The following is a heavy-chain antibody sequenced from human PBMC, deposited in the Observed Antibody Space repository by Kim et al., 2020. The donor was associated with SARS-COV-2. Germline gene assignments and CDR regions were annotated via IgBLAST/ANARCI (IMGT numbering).Heavy chain of an antibody. Sequence: ASVKVSCKASGYTFTRYGINWVRQAPGQGIEWMGWIDTNTAKPTYAQGFTGRHVFSLDTSVSTAYLQIFSLTADDTAIYYCARDVLAWRDCATDCFHFDLWGQGTLVTVSS. V-gene: IGHV7-4-1*01. CDR1: GYTFTRYG. J-gene: IGHJ4*02. D-gene: IGHD2-21*01. CDR3: ARDVLAWRDCATDCFHFDL. CDR2: IDTNTAKP.